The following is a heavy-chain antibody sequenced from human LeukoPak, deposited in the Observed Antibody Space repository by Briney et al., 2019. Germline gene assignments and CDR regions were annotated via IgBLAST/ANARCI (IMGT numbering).Heavy chain of an antibody. CDR3: AKGAGIQLWS. CDR2: INPSGGST. Sequence: ASVKVSCKASGYIFTSYNTYWVRQAPGQGLEWMGIINPSGGSTNYAQKFQGRVTMTRDTSTSTAYMELRSLRSDDTAVYYCAKGAGIQLWSWGQGTLVTVSS. J-gene: IGHJ4*02. D-gene: IGHD5-18*01. V-gene: IGHV1-46*01. CDR1: GYIFTSYN.